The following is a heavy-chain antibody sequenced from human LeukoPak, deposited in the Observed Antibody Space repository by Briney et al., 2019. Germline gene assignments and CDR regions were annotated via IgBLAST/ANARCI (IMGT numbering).Heavy chain of an antibody. CDR2: INPNSGVT. Sequence: ASVKVSCKASGYTFTDDYVHWVRRAPGQGLEWMGWINPNSGVTNYAQKFQGRVTMTRDMSISTAYMELSRLRSDDTAVYYCARSPDILTGENFDYWDQGTLVTVSS. D-gene: IGHD3-9*01. J-gene: IGHJ4*02. CDR1: GYTFTDDY. CDR3: ARSPDILTGENFDY. V-gene: IGHV1-2*02.